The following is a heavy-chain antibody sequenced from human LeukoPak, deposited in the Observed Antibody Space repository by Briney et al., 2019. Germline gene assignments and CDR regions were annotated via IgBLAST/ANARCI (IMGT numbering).Heavy chain of an antibody. D-gene: IGHD2-2*01. V-gene: IGHV3-30*18. CDR3: AKGPLRGTAAAIDY. Sequence: GKSLRLSCADSGFTFNNYGMHWVRQAPGKGLEWVAVILYDGRNKHYPDSVKGRFTISRDISTDTLWLQMDSLRTEDTAVYYCAKGPLRGTAAAIDYWGQGTLVTVSS. J-gene: IGHJ4*02. CDR1: GFTFNNYG. CDR2: ILYDGRNK.